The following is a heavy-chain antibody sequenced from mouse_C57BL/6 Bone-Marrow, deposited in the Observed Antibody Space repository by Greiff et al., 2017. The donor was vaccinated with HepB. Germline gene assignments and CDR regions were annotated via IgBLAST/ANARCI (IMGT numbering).Heavy chain of an antibody. CDR2: IYPRSGNT. J-gene: IGHJ3*01. V-gene: IGHV1-81*01. CDR1: GYTFTSCG. Sequence: QVQLQQSGAELARPGASVKLSCKASGYTFTSCGISWVKQRTGQGLEWIGEIYPRSGNTYYNEKFKGKATLTADKSSSTAYMELRSLTSEDSAVYFCARSTMVTTPPFAYWGQGTLVTVSA. CDR3: ARSTMVTTPPFAY. D-gene: IGHD2-2*01.